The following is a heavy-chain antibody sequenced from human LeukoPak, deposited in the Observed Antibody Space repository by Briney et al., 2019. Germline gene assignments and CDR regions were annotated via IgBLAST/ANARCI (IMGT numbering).Heavy chain of an antibody. Sequence: GESLKISCKGSGYGFTSYWTGWVRQMPGKGLKWMGIIYPGDSDTRYSPSFQGQVIISADKSISTAYLQWSSLKASDTAMYYCARGRGLDSSAYYPSSDFDYWGQGTLVTVSS. CDR1: GYGFTSYW. D-gene: IGHD3-22*01. CDR3: ARGRGLDSSAYYPSSDFDY. J-gene: IGHJ4*02. V-gene: IGHV5-51*01. CDR2: IYPGDSDT.